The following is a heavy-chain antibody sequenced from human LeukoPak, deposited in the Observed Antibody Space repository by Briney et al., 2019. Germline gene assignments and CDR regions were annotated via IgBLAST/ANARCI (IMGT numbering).Heavy chain of an antibody. Sequence: PGGSLRLSCAASGFAFSSYGMHWVRQAPGKGREWVSRIYSDESSTYYADSVKGRFTISRDNAKNTLYLQMNSLRAEDTAMYYCARVSGSRNYYFGAFDIWGQGTMVTVSS. J-gene: IGHJ3*02. CDR3: ARVSGSRNYYFGAFDI. CDR1: GFAFSSYG. D-gene: IGHD3-10*01. CDR2: IYSDESST. V-gene: IGHV3-74*01.